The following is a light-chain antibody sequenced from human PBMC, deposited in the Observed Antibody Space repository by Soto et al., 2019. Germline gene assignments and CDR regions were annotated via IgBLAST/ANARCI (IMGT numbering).Light chain of an antibody. CDR3: QQYNKWPPLT. Sequence: EVVMTQSPPTLSVSPGERATLSCRASQSVNSNLAWYQQKPGQAPRLLIYGASTRATGIPARFSGSGSGTEFTLTISSLQSEDFAVYYCQQYNKWPPLTFGGGTKVEIK. CDR2: GAS. CDR1: QSVNSN. J-gene: IGKJ4*01. V-gene: IGKV3-15*01.